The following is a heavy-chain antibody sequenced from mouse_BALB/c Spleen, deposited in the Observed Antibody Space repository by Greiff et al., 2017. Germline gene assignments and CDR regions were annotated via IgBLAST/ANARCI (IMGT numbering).Heavy chain of an antibody. CDR2: IYPGSGST. V-gene: IGHV1-55*01. J-gene: IGHJ4*01. CDR3: ATTTVVATGAMDY. D-gene: IGHD1-1*01. CDR1: GYNFTSYW. Sequence: QVQLQQPGAELVKPGTSVKLSCKASGYNFTSYWINWVKLRPGQGLEWIGDIYPGSGSTNYNEKFKSKATLTVDTSSSTAYMQLSSLASEDSALYYCATTTVVATGAMDYWGQGTSVTVSS.